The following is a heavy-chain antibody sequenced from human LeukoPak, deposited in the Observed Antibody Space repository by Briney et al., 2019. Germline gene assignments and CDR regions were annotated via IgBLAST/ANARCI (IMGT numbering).Heavy chain of an antibody. V-gene: IGHV4-59*01. CDR3: ARVRRYSSRPGAFDI. CDR1: GGSISTYY. J-gene: IGHJ3*02. Sequence: SETLSLTCTVSGGSISTYYWSWIRQPPGKGLEWIGYIDYSGSTNYNPSLKSRVTMSVDTSKNRFSLKLSSVTAADTALFYCARVRRYSSRPGAFDIWGQGTMVTVSS. D-gene: IGHD6-13*01. CDR2: IDYSGST.